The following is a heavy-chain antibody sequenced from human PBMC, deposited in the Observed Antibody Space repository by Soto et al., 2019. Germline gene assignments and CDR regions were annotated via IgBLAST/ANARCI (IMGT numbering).Heavy chain of an antibody. J-gene: IGHJ3*02. D-gene: IGHD6-13*01. CDR1: GFTFSSYG. V-gene: IGHV3-33*01. CDR3: ARISTMYSSSWYYGAFDI. CDR2: IWYDGSNK. Sequence: GWSLRLSCAASGFTFSSYGMHWVRQAPGKGLEWVAVIWYDGSNKYYADSVKGRFTISRDNSKNTLYLQMNSLRAEDTAVYYCARISTMYSSSWYYGAFDIWGQGTMVTVSS.